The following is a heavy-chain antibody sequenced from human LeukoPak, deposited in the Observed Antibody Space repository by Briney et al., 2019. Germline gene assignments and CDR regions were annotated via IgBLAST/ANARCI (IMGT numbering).Heavy chain of an antibody. Sequence: PSETLSLTCTVSGGSISSSSYYWGWIRQPPGKGLEWIGSIYYSGSTYYNPSLKSRVTISVDTSKNQFPLKLSSVTAADTAVYYCARLPEYSSSLIDYWGQGTLVTVSS. D-gene: IGHD6-6*01. CDR2: IYYSGST. CDR1: GGSISSSSYY. CDR3: ARLPEYSSSLIDY. V-gene: IGHV4-39*01. J-gene: IGHJ4*02.